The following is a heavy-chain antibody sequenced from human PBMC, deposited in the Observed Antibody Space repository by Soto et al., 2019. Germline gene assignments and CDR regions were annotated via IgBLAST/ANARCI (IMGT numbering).Heavy chain of an antibody. D-gene: IGHD3-22*01. CDR2: IIPIFGTA. Sequence: QVQLVQSGAEVKKPGSSVKVSCKASGGTFSSYAISWVRQAPGQGLEWMGGIIPIFGTANYAQKFQGRVTITADESTSTAYMELSSLRSEDTAVYYCARANQEVNYYDSSGSNPFDYWGQGTLVTVSS. CDR1: GGTFSSYA. CDR3: ARANQEVNYYDSSGSNPFDY. V-gene: IGHV1-69*12. J-gene: IGHJ4*02.